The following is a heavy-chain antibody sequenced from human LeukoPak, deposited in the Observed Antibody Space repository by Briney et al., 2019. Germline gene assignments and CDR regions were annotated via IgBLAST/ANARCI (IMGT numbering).Heavy chain of an antibody. CDR1: GFTFSSYG. CDR2: IRYDGSNK. J-gene: IGHJ6*03. CDR3: AKEGPYYYYMDV. Sequence: GGSLRLSCAASGFTFSSYGMHWVRLAPGKGLEWVAFIRYDGSNKYYADSVKGRFTISRDNSKNTLYLQMNSLRAEDTAVYYCAKEGPYYYYMDVWGKGTTVTVSS. V-gene: IGHV3-30*02.